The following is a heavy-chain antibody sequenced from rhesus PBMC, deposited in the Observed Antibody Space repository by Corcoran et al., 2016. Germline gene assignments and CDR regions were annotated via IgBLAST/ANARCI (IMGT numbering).Heavy chain of an antibody. D-gene: IGHD3-16*01. V-gene: IGHV4-169*01. J-gene: IGHJ1*01. Sequence: QLQLQESGPGLVKPSETLSVTCAVSGGSISSSYWSWIRPAPGKGLEWIGYIYGSGSSTNSNPSLNSRVTLSVDTYKNQLSLKLSSVTTANTAVYYCARLYSGSYYLAEYFEFWGQGALVTVSS. CDR1: GGSISSSY. CDR3: ARLYSGSYYLAEYFEF. CDR2: IYGSGSST.